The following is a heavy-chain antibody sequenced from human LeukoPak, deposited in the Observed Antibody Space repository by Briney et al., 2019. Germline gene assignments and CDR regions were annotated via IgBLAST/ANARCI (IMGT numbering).Heavy chain of an antibody. V-gene: IGHV3-23*01. CDR2: ISGSGGST. J-gene: IGHJ4*02. Sequence: GGSLRLSCAASGYTFTNYYMNWVRQAPGKGLEWVSVISGSGGSTYYADYVKGRFTISRDNSKNTLYMEMNSLRSEDTAVYYCAKDFSYLISGTYYFDYWGQGTLVTVSS. CDR3: AKDFSYLISGTYYFDY. CDR1: GYTFTNYY. D-gene: IGHD1-26*01.